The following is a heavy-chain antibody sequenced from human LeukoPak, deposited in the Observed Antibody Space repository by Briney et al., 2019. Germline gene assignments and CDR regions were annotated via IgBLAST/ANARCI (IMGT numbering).Heavy chain of an antibody. D-gene: IGHD3-22*01. Sequence: GASVKVSCKASGYTFTGYYMHWVRQAPGQGLEWMGWINPNSGGTNYAQKFQGMVTMTRDTSISTAYMELSRLRSDDTAVYYCARDAAFYDRSGYYKDYWGQGTLVTVSS. CDR1: GYTFTGYY. J-gene: IGHJ4*02. CDR2: INPNSGGT. V-gene: IGHV1-2*02. CDR3: ARDAAFYDRSGYYKDY.